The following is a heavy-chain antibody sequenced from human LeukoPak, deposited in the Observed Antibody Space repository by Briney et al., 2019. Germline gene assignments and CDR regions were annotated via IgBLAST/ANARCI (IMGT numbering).Heavy chain of an antibody. D-gene: IGHD3-22*01. CDR1: GGSISSYY. V-gene: IGHV4-59*01. CDR3: ARARVMGYDSSGYSDY. Sequence: SETLSLTCTVSGGSISSYYWSWIRQPPGKGLEWMGYIYYSGSTNYNPSLKSRVTISVDTSKNQFSLKLSSVTAADTAVYYCARARVMGYDSSGYSDYWGQGTLVTVSS. CDR2: IYYSGST. J-gene: IGHJ4*02.